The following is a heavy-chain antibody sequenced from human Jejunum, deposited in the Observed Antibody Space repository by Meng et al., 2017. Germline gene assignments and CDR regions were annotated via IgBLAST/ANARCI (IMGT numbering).Heavy chain of an antibody. CDR2: IHPSGRT. CDR3: ARGDDWAKSGNF. D-gene: IGHD4-23*01. V-gene: IGHV4-34*01. J-gene: IGHJ4*02. CDR1: GGSFSDHY. Sequence: GPTPQWGGGLLKPSETLSLTCAVYGGSFSDHYLTWIRQPPGKGLEWIGEIHPSGRTYYSPSLQSRVTITLDTSKNQFSLTLNSVTAADTAVYYCARGDDWAKSGNFRDQGTLVTVSS.